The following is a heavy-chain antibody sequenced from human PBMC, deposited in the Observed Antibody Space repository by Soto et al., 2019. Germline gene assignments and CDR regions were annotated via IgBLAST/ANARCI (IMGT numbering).Heavy chain of an antibody. J-gene: IGHJ3*02. Sequence: PSETLSLTCAVYGGSLSGFYWNWIRQPPGKGLEWIGQINHSGSTNYNPSLKSRVTVSVDTSKNQFSLRLSSVTAADTAVYYCARGRRYSAGSGYSKAFDIWGQGAMVTVSS. D-gene: IGHD3-22*01. CDR3: ARGRRYSAGSGYSKAFDI. CDR1: GGSLSGFY. CDR2: INHSGST. V-gene: IGHV4-34*01.